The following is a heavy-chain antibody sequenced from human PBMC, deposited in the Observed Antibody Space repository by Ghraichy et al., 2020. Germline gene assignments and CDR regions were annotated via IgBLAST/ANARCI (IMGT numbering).Heavy chain of an antibody. Sequence: ASVKVSCKTSGYTFTGHYMHWVRQAPGQGLEWMGRMHPNSGGTTYSQKFQGRVTMTRDTSISTAYMELSTLTSDDTAVYYCVTGGGESSPPWTYWGQGTLVTVSS. V-gene: IGHV1-2*02. J-gene: IGHJ4*02. CDR3: VTGGGESSPPWTY. D-gene: IGHD3-10*01. CDR1: GYTFTGHY. CDR2: MHPNSGGT.